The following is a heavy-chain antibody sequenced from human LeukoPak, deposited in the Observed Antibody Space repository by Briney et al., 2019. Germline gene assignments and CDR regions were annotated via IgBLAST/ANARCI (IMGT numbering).Heavy chain of an antibody. Sequence: SETLSLTCRVSGASVSNYYWSWIRQSPGKGLEWIGFLHYSGSTNYNPSLNSRVTTSIDTSMNQLSLILVSVAAADTAVYFCARHHDGGPKLRLDFWGLGVLVTVSS. CDR2: LHYSGST. V-gene: IGHV4-59*08. CDR1: GASVSNYY. J-gene: IGHJ4*02. CDR3: ARHHDGGPKLRLDF. D-gene: IGHD2-15*01.